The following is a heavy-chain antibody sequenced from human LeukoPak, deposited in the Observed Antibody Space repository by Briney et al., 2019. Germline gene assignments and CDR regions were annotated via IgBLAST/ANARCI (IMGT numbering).Heavy chain of an antibody. Sequence: GGSLRLSCAASGFTFSSYSMNWVRQAPGKGLEWVSSISSSSSYIYYADSVKGRFTISRDNAKNSLYLQMNSLRAEDTAVYYCARGMRGDWFDPLCRGTLVTVSS. CDR3: ARGMRGDWFDP. D-gene: IGHD3-16*01. J-gene: IGHJ5*02. V-gene: IGHV3-21*01. CDR2: ISSSSSYI. CDR1: GFTFSSYS.